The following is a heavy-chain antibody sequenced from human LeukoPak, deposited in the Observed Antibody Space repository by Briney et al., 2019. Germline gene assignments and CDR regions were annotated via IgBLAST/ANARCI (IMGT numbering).Heavy chain of an antibody. CDR1: GFTFSSCA. J-gene: IGHJ6*02. CDR2: IRHDGSNK. CDR3: ARDDILTGYIYYYGMDV. V-gene: IGHV3-30*02. D-gene: IGHD3-9*01. Sequence: PGGSLRLSCAASGFTFSSCAMSWVRQAPGKGLEWVAFIRHDGSNKYHADSVKGRFTISRDNSKNTLYLQMNSLKTEDTAVYYCARDDILTGYIYYYGMDVWGQGTTVTVSS.